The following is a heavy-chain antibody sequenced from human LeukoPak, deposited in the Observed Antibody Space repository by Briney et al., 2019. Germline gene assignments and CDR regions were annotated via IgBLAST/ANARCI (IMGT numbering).Heavy chain of an antibody. CDR1: GFTFSSYG. D-gene: IGHD1-26*01. Sequence: GGSLRLSCAASGFTFSSYGMHWVRQAPGKGLEWVAVIWYDGSNKYYADSVKGRFTISRDNSKNTLYLQMNSLRAEDTAVYYCVKDVGGSYAFDYWGQGTLVTVSS. J-gene: IGHJ4*02. V-gene: IGHV3-33*06. CDR3: VKDVGGSYAFDY. CDR2: IWYDGSNK.